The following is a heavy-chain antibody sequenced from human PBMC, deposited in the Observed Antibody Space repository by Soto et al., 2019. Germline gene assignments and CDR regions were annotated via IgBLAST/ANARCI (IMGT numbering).Heavy chain of an antibody. J-gene: IGHJ6*02. V-gene: IGHV3-53*01. D-gene: IGHD1-20*01. CDR2: TYTDGST. Sequence: PGGSLRLSCAASGFVVGSSYIMWVRQAPGRGLECISVTYTDGSTHYADSVKGRFTIYRDDSRNTLYLQMNSLRAEDTAVYYCARDPPITSDYAMDVWGQGTTVTVS. CDR3: ARDPPITSDYAMDV. CDR1: GFVVGSSY.